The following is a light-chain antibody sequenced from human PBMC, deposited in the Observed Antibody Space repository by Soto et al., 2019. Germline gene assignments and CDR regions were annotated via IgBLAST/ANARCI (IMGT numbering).Light chain of an antibody. Sequence: DIQMTQSPSTLSASVGDRVTITCRASQSISTWLAWYQQKPWKAPQLLIPDASSLETGVPSRFSGSVSGTEFTLTISSLQPDDFATYYCQQYHTYWSFGQGTKV. CDR2: DAS. CDR1: QSISTW. V-gene: IGKV1-5*01. CDR3: QQYHTYWS. J-gene: IGKJ1*01.